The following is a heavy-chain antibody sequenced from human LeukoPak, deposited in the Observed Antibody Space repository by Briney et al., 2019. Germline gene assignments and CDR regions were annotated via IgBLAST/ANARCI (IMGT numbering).Heavy chain of an antibody. V-gene: IGHV3-30*18. CDR1: GFTFSSYG. D-gene: IGHD3-22*01. CDR3: AKDGLECYYDSSGYYFDY. J-gene: IGHJ4*02. CDR2: ISYDGSNK. Sequence: PGGSLRLSCAASGFTFSSYGMHWVRQAPGKGLEWVAVISYDGSNKYYADSVKGRFTISRDNSKNTLYLQMNSLRAEDTAVYYCAKDGLECYYDSSGYYFDYWGQGTLVTVSS.